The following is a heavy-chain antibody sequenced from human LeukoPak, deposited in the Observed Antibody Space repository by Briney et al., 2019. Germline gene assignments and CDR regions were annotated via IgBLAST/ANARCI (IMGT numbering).Heavy chain of an antibody. CDR3: ARSPIRGYYYMDV. CDR2: TNHNSGGT. V-gene: IGHV1-2*02. J-gene: IGHJ6*03. CDR1: GYTFTGYY. Sequence: ASVKVSCKASGYTFTGYYMHWVRQAPGQGLEWMGWTNHNSGGTNYAKKFQARVTMTRDTSISTAYMELSRLRCDDTAVYYWARSPIRGYYYMDVWGKGTTVTVSS.